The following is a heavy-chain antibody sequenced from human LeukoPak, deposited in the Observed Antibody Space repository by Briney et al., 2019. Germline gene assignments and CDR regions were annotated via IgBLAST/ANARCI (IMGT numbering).Heavy chain of an antibody. Sequence: PSETLSLTCTVSGGSISSHYWSWIRQPPGKGLEWIGYIYTSGSTNYNPSLKSRVTISVDTSKNQFSLKLSSVTAADTAVYYCARRRIVGVPDAFDIWGQGTMVTVSS. CDR3: ARRRIVGVPDAFDI. CDR1: GGSISSHY. D-gene: IGHD1-26*01. J-gene: IGHJ3*02. CDR2: IYTSGST. V-gene: IGHV4-4*09.